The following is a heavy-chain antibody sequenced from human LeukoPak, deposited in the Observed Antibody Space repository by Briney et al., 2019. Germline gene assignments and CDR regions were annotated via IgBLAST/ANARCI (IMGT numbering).Heavy chain of an antibody. CDR2: INSHGDTT. CDR1: GFTFSKYR. CDR3: ARASGYLNVLVF. J-gene: IGHJ4*02. D-gene: IGHD3-3*01. Sequence: GGSLRLSCEATGFTFSKYRMHWVRLSAGKGLVWVSFINSHGDTTTYADSVRGRFTISRDNAKNTVFLQMTSLVAEDTAVYYCARASGYLNVLVFWGKGTLVSVSS. V-gene: IGHV3-74*01.